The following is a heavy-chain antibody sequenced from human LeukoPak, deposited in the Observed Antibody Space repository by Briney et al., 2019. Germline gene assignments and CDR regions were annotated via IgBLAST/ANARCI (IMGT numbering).Heavy chain of an antibody. V-gene: IGHV3-30-3*01. Sequence: GGSLRLSCAASGFTFSSYWMHWVRQAPGKGLEWVAVISYDGNNKEYADSVKGRFTISRDSFNNTLYLQMNSLRVEDTAVYYCAPCFGSIKCYTDFWGQGTLVTVSS. CDR3: APCFGSIKCYTDF. CDR1: GFTFSSYW. J-gene: IGHJ4*02. CDR2: ISYDGNNK. D-gene: IGHD3-16*02.